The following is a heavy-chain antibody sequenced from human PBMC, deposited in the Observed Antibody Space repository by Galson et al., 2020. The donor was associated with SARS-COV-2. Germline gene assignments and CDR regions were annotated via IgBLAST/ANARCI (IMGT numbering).Heavy chain of an antibody. J-gene: IGHJ5*02. D-gene: IGHD3-3*01. Sequence: QLGESLKISCAGSGFPFSANAMHWVRQAPGKGLEWVTVISDDGKKRYYAASVRGRFAISRDNSENTLYLQMNSLRPDDTGIYYCATERYDNSRGLESWGQGTLVTVSS. CDR3: ATERYDNSRGLES. CDR1: GFPFSANA. V-gene: IGHV3-30*09. CDR2: ISDDGKKR.